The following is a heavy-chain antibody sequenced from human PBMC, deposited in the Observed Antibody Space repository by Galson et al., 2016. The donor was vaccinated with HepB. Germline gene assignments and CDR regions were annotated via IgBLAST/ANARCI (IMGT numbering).Heavy chain of an antibody. Sequence: TLSLTCSVSGASIASGLSYWGWIRQHPNRGLEWIGYTYYSGSPYYSPSLKSRTTISVDTSENQFSLKVTSVTAADTAMYYCTKVSYNDRSGYYLDYWDQGTLVAVSS. D-gene: IGHD3-22*01. CDR3: TKVSYNDRSGYYLDY. CDR1: GASIASGLSY. CDR2: TYYSGSP. J-gene: IGHJ4*02. V-gene: IGHV4-31*03.